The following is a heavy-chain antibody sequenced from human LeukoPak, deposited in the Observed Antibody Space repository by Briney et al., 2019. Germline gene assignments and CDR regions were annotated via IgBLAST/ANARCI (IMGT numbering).Heavy chain of an antibody. V-gene: IGHV3-21*01. CDR2: ISSSSSYI. CDR3: ARPGIAAAGRVRNYYMDV. J-gene: IGHJ6*03. Sequence: GGSLRLSCAASGFTFSSYSMNWVRQAPGKGLEWVSSISSSSSYIYYADSVKGRFTISRDNAKNSLYLQMNSLRAEDTAVYYCARPGIAAAGRVRNYYMDVWGKGTTVIVSS. CDR1: GFTFSSYS. D-gene: IGHD6-13*01.